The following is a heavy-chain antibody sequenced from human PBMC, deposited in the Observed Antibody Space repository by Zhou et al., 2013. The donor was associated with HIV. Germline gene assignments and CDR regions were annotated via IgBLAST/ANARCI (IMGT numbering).Heavy chain of an antibody. CDR1: GFTFSTYS. CDR3: ARSEEQWLVTGAGINKFDY. Sequence: EVQLVESGGGLVKPGGSLRLSCAVSGFTFSTYSMNWVRQAPGKGLEWVSSISSNSNYIYYADLMKGRFTISRDDAKNSLYLQMNSLRAEDTAVYYCARSEEQWLVTGAGINKFDYWGQGTLVTVSS. V-gene: IGHV3-21*01. D-gene: IGHD6-19*01. J-gene: IGHJ4*02. CDR2: ISSNSNYI.